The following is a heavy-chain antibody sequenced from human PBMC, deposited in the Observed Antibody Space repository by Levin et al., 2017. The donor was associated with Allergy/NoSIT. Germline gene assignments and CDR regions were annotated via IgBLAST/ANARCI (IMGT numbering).Heavy chain of an antibody. Sequence: GESLKISCAASGFTFSSYAMSWVRQAPGKGLEWVSAISGSGGSTYYADSVKGRFTISRDNSKNTLYLQMNSLRAEDTAVYYCAKSRSGGSQDAFDIWGQGTMVTVSS. V-gene: IGHV3-23*01. CDR1: GFTFSSYA. J-gene: IGHJ3*02. CDR3: AKSRSGGSQDAFDI. CDR2: ISGSGGST. D-gene: IGHD2-15*01.